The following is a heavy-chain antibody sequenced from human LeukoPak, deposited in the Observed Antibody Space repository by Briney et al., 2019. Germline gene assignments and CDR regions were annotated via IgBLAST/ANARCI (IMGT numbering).Heavy chain of an antibody. CDR3: ARATSSYFYYMDV. D-gene: IGHD5-12*01. CDR1: GGSISSSSYY. CDR2: IYTSGST. J-gene: IGHJ6*03. Sequence: PSETLSLTCTVSGGSISSSSYYWGWIRQPPGKGLEWIGSIYTSGSTYYNPSLKSRVTISADTSKNQFSLNVSSVTAADTAVYYCARATSSYFYYMDVWGKGTTVTISS. V-gene: IGHV4-39*07.